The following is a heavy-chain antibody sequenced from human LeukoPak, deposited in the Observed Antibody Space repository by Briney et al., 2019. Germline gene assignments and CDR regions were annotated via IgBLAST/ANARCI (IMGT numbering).Heavy chain of an antibody. J-gene: IGHJ6*03. V-gene: IGHV3-21*01. CDR1: GFIFNSHS. CDR3: AREDVVPAAMTYYYYYYMDV. CDR2: ISSTSSYI. D-gene: IGHD2-2*01. Sequence: GGSLRLSCAASGFIFNSHSMNWVRQAPGKGLEWVSSISSTSSYIYYADSVKSRFTISRDNAKNSLYLQMNSLRAEDTAVYYCAREDVVPAAMTYYYYYYMDVWGKGTTVTVSS.